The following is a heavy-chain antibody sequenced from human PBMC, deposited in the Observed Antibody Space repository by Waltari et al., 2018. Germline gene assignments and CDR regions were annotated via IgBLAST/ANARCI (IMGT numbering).Heavy chain of an antibody. CDR1: GGSISSGSYY. V-gene: IGHV4-61*02. D-gene: IGHD5-12*01. J-gene: IGHJ4*02. CDR3: ARGKIVATLRFDY. Sequence: QVQLQESGPGLVKPSQTLSLTCTVSGGSISSGSYYWRWIRQPAGKGLEWIGRIYTSGSTNYNPSLKSRVTISVDTSKNQFSLKLSSVTAADTAVYYCARGKIVATLRFDYWGQGTLVTVSS. CDR2: IYTSGST.